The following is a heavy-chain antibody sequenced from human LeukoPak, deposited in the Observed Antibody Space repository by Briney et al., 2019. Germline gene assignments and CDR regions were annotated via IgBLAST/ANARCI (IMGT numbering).Heavy chain of an antibody. Sequence: GGSLRLSCAASGFTVSSYGMTWVRQAPGKGPEWVSAFSATDGSAQYAESVKGRFTISRDNSKSSLYLQMNSLRDEDTAVYYCAKARIAAAGTGAFDVWGQGTMVTVSS. CDR3: AKARIAAAGTGAFDV. D-gene: IGHD6-13*01. CDR1: GFTVSSYG. CDR2: FSATDGSA. J-gene: IGHJ3*01. V-gene: IGHV3-23*01.